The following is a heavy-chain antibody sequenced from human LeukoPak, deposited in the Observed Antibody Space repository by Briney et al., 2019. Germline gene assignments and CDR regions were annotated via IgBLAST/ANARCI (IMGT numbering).Heavy chain of an antibody. CDR3: ARGASVPLAFDP. J-gene: IGHJ5*02. CDR1: GGSISSYY. D-gene: IGHD3-10*01. CDR2: IYYSGST. V-gene: IGHV4-59*01. Sequence: SETLSLTCTVPGGSISSYYWSWIRQPPGEGLEWIGYIYYSGSTNYNPSLKSRVTISVDTSKNQFSLKLSSVTAADTAVYYCARGASVPLAFDPWGQGTLVTVSS.